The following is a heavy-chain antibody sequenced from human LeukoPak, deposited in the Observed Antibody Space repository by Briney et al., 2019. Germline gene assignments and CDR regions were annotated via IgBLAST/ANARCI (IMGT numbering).Heavy chain of an antibody. D-gene: IGHD1-26*01. CDR3: ARKVLSGSRYFDY. V-gene: IGHV3-48*03. J-gene: IGHJ4*02. Sequence: GGSLRLSCAASGFTFSSFEMNWVRRAPGKGLEWVSYITSSAGTIYYAESVKGRFTISRDNAKNSLFLQMNSLRAEDTAVYYCARKVLSGSRYFDYWGQGALVTVSS. CDR2: ITSSAGTI. CDR1: GFTFSSFE.